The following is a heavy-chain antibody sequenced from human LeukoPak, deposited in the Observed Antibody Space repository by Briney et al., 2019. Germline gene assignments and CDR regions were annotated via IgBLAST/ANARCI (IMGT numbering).Heavy chain of an antibody. D-gene: IGHD5-24*01. Sequence: GGSLRLSCAASGFTFDDYAMHWVRQAPGKGLEWVSLISGDGGSTYYADSVKGRFTISRGNSKNSLYLQMNSLRTEDTALYYCAKPWEMATIPAYWGQGTLVTVSS. J-gene: IGHJ4*02. V-gene: IGHV3-43*02. CDR3: AKPWEMATIPAY. CDR1: GFTFDDYA. CDR2: ISGDGGST.